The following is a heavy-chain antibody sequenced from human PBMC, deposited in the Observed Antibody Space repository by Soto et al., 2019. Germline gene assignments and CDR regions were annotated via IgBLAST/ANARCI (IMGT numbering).Heavy chain of an antibody. Sequence: QVQLVQSGAEVKKPGSSVKVSCKASGGTFSSYAISWVRQAPGQGLEWMGGIIPIFGTANYAQKFQGRVPIAADEFTSTAYMELSRLRSEGTAVYYCARGIVVVTATLDAFDIWGQGTMVTVSS. CDR2: IIPIFGTA. V-gene: IGHV1-69*12. D-gene: IGHD2-21*02. CDR1: GGTFSSYA. J-gene: IGHJ3*02. CDR3: ARGIVVVTATLDAFDI.